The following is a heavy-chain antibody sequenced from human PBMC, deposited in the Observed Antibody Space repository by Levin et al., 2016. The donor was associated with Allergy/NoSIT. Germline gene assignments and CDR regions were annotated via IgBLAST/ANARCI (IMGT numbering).Heavy chain of an antibody. J-gene: IGHJ4*02. CDR3: AKGGAHGYSSGRSYFDN. CDR2: ISSSSSYT. CDR1: GFTFSDYY. V-gene: IGHV3-11*05. D-gene: IGHD6-19*01. Sequence: GGSLRLSCAASGFTFSDYYMSWIRQAPGKGLEWVSYISSSSSYTNYADSVKGRFTISRDNTKSSLYLQMNSLRAEDTAVYYCAKGGAHGYSSGRSYFDNWGQGTLVTVSS.